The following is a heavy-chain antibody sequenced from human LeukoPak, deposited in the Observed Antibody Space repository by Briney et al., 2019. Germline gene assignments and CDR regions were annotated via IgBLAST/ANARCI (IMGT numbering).Heavy chain of an antibody. D-gene: IGHD4-17*01. Sequence: ETLSLTCSVSGGSISSSGHYWGWIRQSPEKGLDWIGSIYPNGNTYYNPSVKSRVTISVDTSKNQFPLKLTSVTAAETAVYYCARSATVTTGYFDYWGQGALVTVSS. CDR3: ARSATVTTGYFDY. CDR2: IYPNGNT. CDR1: GGSISSSGHY. J-gene: IGHJ4*02. V-gene: IGHV4-39*06.